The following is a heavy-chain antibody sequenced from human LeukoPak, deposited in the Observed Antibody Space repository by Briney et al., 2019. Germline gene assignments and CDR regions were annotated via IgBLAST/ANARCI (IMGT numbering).Heavy chain of an antibody. CDR1: GYTFTSYG. D-gene: IGHD6-13*01. V-gene: IGHV1-18*01. CDR3: ARDPGDSRRWYLGGVFDY. J-gene: IGHJ4*02. Sequence: GASVKVSCKASGYTFTSYGISWVRQAPGQGLEWMGWISAYNGNTNYAQKVQGRVTMTTDTSTSTAYMELRSLRSDDTAVYYCARDPGDSRRWYLGGVFDYWGQGTLVTVSS. CDR2: ISAYNGNT.